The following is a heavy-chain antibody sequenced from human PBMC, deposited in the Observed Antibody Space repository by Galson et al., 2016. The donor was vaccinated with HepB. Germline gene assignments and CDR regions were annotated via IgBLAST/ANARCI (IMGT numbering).Heavy chain of an antibody. CDR3: ASTTKKKRKPVMVSLFVPQIND. J-gene: IGHJ4*02. CDR2: ISNDGRNK. V-gene: IGHV3-30*04. D-gene: IGHD6-6*01. CDR1: GFIFNSYE. Sequence: SLRLSCADSGFIFNSYEMHWVRQAPGKGLEWVAVISNDGRNKYYADSVQGRFTISRDNSKSTMWLQMNSLRTEDTAVYYCASTTKKKRKPVMVSLFVPQINDWGQGTLVTGSS.